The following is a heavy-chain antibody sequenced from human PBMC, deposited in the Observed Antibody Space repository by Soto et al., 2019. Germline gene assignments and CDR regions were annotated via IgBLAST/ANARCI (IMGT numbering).Heavy chain of an antibody. J-gene: IGHJ3*02. CDR3: ARSYTSSLHDAFDI. V-gene: IGHV1-18*01. CDR2: ISAYNGNT. Sequence: QVQLVQSGAEVKKPGASVKVSCRASGYTFTIYGISWVRQAPGQGLEWMGWISAYNGNTNYAQKLQGRVTMTTDTSTSTAYMELRSLRSDDPAVYYCARSYTSSLHDAFDIWGQGTMVTVSS. CDR1: GYTFTIYG. D-gene: IGHD6-13*01.